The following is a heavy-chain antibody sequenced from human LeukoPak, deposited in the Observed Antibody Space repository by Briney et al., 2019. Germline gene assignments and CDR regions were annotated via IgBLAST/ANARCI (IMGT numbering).Heavy chain of an antibody. CDR2: IYHSGST. J-gene: IGHJ4*02. Sequence: SETLSLTCTVSGYSISSGYYWGWIRQPPGKGLEWIGSIYHSGSTYYNPSLKSRVTISVDTSKSQFSLKLSSVTAADTAVYFCARVARYNYGYVDYWGQGTLVTVSS. CDR3: ARVARYNYGYVDY. V-gene: IGHV4-38-2*02. CDR1: GYSISSGYY. D-gene: IGHD5-18*01.